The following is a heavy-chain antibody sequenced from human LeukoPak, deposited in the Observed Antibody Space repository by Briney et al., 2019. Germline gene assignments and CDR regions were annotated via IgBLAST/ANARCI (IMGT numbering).Heavy chain of an antibody. Sequence: PGGSLRLSCAASGFTFSSYEMNWVRQAPGKGLEWVSYIISSGSTIYYADSVKGRFTISRDNAKNSLYLQMNSLRAEDTAVYYWAELGITMIGGVWGKGTTVTISS. J-gene: IGHJ6*04. CDR3: AELGITMIGGV. V-gene: IGHV3-48*03. D-gene: IGHD3-10*02. CDR1: GFTFSSYE. CDR2: IISSGSTI.